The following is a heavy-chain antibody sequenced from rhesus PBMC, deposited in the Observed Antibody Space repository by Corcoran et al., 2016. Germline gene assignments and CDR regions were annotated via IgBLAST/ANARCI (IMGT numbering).Heavy chain of an antibody. CDR2: IDGDIGTP. D-gene: IGHD2-15*01. Sequence: QVQLQESGPGLVKPSETLSLTCTVSGSSISTNCWSWIRQPPGKGLEWSGGIDGDIGTPTHNPSRKTRVAFSKDASKNQFSLGLNSVTAADTAVYFCARELVVDNNNRFDVGGPGVLVTISA. V-gene: IGHV4-80*01. CDR1: GSSISTNC. CDR3: ARELVVDNNNRFDV. J-gene: IGHJ5-1*01.